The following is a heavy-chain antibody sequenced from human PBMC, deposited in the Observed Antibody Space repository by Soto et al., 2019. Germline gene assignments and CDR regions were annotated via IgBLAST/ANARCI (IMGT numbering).Heavy chain of an antibody. CDR2: ISGSGGST. CDR1: GFTFSTYA. V-gene: IGHV3-23*01. Sequence: GGSLRLSCAASGFTFSTYAMSWVRQAPGKGLEWVSAISGSGGSTYSADSVNGRFTISRDNSINMLYLQMNSLTTEDTAVYYCAHPRGYGVFDAYDFWGQGAMVTVSS. D-gene: IGHD4-17*01. J-gene: IGHJ3*01. CDR3: AHPRGYGVFDAYDF.